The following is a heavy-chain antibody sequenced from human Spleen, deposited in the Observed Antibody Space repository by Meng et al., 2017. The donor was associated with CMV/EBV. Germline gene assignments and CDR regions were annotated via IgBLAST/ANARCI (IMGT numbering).Heavy chain of an antibody. J-gene: IGHJ4*02. V-gene: IGHV3-7*01. CDR1: GFTLSGYL. D-gene: IGHD3-22*01. CDR3: VRDVVGFDY. CDR2: IKQDGSEK. Sequence: GESLKISCAASGFTLSGYLMSWVRQAPGKGLEWVANIKQDGSEKYYVDSVKGRFTISRDNANNSLYLQMSGLRAEDTAVYYCVRDVVGFDYWGQGTLVTVSS.